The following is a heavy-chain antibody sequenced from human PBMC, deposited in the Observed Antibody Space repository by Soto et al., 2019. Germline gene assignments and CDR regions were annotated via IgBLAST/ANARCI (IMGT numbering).Heavy chain of an antibody. CDR3: ATGHTDDILTGYTMGYYYGMDV. CDR2: FDPEDGET. J-gene: IGHJ6*02. CDR1: GYTLTELS. V-gene: IGHV1-24*01. D-gene: IGHD3-9*01. Sequence: ASVKVSCKVSGYTLTELSMHWVRQAPGKGLEWMGGFDPEDGETIYAQKFQGRVTMTEDTSTDTAYMELSSLRSEDTAVYYCATGHTDDILTGYTMGYYYGMDVWGQGTTVTVSS.